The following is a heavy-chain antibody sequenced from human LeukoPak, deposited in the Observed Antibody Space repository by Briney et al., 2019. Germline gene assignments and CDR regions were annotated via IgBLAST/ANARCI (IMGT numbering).Heavy chain of an antibody. V-gene: IGHV3-30*03. Sequence: GGSLRLSCAASGFTFSSYGMHWVRQSPGRGLEWVSFVSFDGSNEFYADSLKGRFTISRDNSKDTLYLQMDSLRAEDTALYYCARDRVQQLTYPGFYGMDVWGQGTTVTVSS. CDR1: GFTFSSYG. J-gene: IGHJ6*02. D-gene: IGHD6-13*01. CDR2: VSFDGSNE. CDR3: ARDRVQQLTYPGFYGMDV.